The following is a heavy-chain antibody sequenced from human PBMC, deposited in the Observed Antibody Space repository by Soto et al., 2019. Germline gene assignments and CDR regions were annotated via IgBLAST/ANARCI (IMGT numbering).Heavy chain of an antibody. J-gene: IGHJ3*02. CDR3: AREGGGIAAAGAGNDAFDI. Sequence: QVQLVQSGAEVKKPGASVKVSCKASGYTLSDYYMHWVRQAPGQGLEWMGWFNPNSGDTNYAQKFQGWVTMTRDPSITTAYMELSRLKSDDTAVYYCAREGGGIAAAGAGNDAFDIWGQGTMVTVSS. V-gene: IGHV1-2*04. CDR2: FNPNSGDT. D-gene: IGHD6-13*01. CDR1: GYTLSDYY.